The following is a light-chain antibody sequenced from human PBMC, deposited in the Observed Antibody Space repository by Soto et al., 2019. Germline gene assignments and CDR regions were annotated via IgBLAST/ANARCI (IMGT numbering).Light chain of an antibody. CDR3: KHYTAWPLT. Sequence: EVVMTQSPATLSVSPGERVTLSCRASQSVHSNLAWYQQGPGQVPRLLIYDTSTRAAGMPARFSGRGSDTEFALTIGSLQSEAFAVYNCKHYTAWPLTFGGGTKV. V-gene: IGKV3-15*01. J-gene: IGKJ4*01. CDR2: DTS. CDR1: QSVHSN.